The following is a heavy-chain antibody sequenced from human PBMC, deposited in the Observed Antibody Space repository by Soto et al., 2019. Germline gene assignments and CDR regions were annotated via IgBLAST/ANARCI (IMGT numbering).Heavy chain of an antibody. Sequence: SETLSLTCTVSGGSISRGDYYWSWIRQPPGKGLEWLGNIHHSGNTYYNPSLKNRTTLSIDTSMSQFSLNLNSVTAADTAGYYCARGRWGAWDGATGRWFNWFDPWGQGTLVTVSS. CDR2: IHHSGNT. V-gene: IGHV4-30-4*01. J-gene: IGHJ5*02. CDR1: GGSISRGDYY. CDR3: ARGRWGAWDGATGRWFNWFDP. D-gene: IGHD2-15*01.